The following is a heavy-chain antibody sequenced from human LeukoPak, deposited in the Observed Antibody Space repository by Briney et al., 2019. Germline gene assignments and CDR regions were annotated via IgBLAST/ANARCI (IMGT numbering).Heavy chain of an antibody. CDR3: ARDTGLDY. CDR2: ISYDGSNK. D-gene: IGHD4-17*01. Sequence: GGSLRLSCAASGFTFSSYAMHWVRQAPGKGLEWVAVISYDGSNKYYADSVKGRFTISRDNSKNTLYLQMNSLRAEDTAVYYCARDTGLDYWGQGTLVTVSS. V-gene: IGHV3-30-3*01. J-gene: IGHJ4*02. CDR1: GFTFSSYA.